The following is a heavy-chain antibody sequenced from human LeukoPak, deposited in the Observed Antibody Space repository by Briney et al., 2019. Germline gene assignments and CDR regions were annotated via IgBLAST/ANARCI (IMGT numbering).Heavy chain of an antibody. CDR3: AREGLSLDSGVSWFDP. J-gene: IGHJ5*02. Sequence: SETLSLTCTVSGGSISSSSYYWGWIRQPPGKGLEWIGSIYYSGSTYYNPSLKSRVTISVDTSKNQFSLKLSSVTAADTAVYYCAREGLSLDSGVSWFDPWGQGTLVTVSS. CDR2: IYYSGST. D-gene: IGHD6-13*01. CDR1: GGSISSSSYY. V-gene: IGHV4-39*07.